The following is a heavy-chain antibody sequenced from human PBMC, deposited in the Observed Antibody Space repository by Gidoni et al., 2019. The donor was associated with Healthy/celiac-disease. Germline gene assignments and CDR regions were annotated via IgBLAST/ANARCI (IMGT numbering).Heavy chain of an antibody. CDR2: INHSGST. CDR1: GGSFSGYY. CDR3: ARGRHVYSNSSLVYYYFYAMDV. J-gene: IGHJ6*02. Sequence: QVQLQQWGAGLLKPSETLSLTCAVYGGSFSGYYWSWIRQPPGKGLEWIGEINHSGSTNYNPSLKSRVTISVDTSKNQFSLKLTSVTAADTAVYYCARGRHVYSNSSLVYYYFYAMDVWGQGTTVTVSS. V-gene: IGHV4-34*01. D-gene: IGHD6-6*01.